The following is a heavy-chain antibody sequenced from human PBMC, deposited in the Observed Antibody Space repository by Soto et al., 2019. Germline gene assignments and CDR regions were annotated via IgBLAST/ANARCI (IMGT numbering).Heavy chain of an antibody. CDR3: ARAPYCSGGSCYPDTPLFDY. J-gene: IGHJ4*02. Sequence: GGSLRLSCAASGFTFSSYGMHWVRQAPGKGLEWVAVIWYDGSNKYYADSVKGRFTISRDNSKNTLYPQMNSLRAEDTAVYYCARAPYCSGGSCYPDTPLFDYWGQGTLVTVSS. CDR1: GFTFSSYG. D-gene: IGHD2-15*01. V-gene: IGHV3-33*01. CDR2: IWYDGSNK.